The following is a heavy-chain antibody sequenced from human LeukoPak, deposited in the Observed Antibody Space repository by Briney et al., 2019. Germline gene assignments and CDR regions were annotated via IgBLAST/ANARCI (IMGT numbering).Heavy chain of an antibody. CDR1: GGSISSYY. V-gene: IGHV4-59*08. Sequence: SETLSLTCTVSGGSISSYYWSWIRQPPGKGLEWIGYIYYSGSTNYNPSLKSRVTISVDTSKNQFSLKVNSVTAADTAVFYCARHCSTLTCPFDYWGQGALVTVSS. CDR3: ARHCSTLTCPFDY. D-gene: IGHD2-2*01. CDR2: IYYSGST. J-gene: IGHJ4*02.